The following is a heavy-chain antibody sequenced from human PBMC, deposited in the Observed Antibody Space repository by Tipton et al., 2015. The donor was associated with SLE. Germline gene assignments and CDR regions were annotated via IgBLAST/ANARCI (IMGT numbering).Heavy chain of an antibody. V-gene: IGHV4-59*11. J-gene: IGHJ5*02. Sequence: LRLSCTVSGGSISSHYCSWIRQPPGKGLEWIGYIYYSGSTNYNPSLKSRVTISVDTSKNQFSLKLSSVTAADTAVYYCARGADPWGQGTLVTVSS. CDR2: IYYSGST. CDR3: ARGADP. CDR1: GGSISSHY.